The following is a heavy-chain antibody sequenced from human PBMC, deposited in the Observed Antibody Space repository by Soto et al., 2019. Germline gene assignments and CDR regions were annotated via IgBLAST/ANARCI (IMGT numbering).Heavy chain of an antibody. CDR3: ARDGGGVVVPAADWYFDL. Sequence: QVQLVQSGAEVKKPGSSVKVSCKASGGTFSSYSISWVRQAPGQGLEWMGRSIPILGIANYAQKFQGRGTITADKTTSTADMELGSLRSGDTAGYYCARDGGGVVVPAADWYFDLWGRGTLVTVSS. D-gene: IGHD2-2*01. CDR2: SIPILGIA. V-gene: IGHV1-69*08. CDR1: GGTFSSYS. J-gene: IGHJ2*01.